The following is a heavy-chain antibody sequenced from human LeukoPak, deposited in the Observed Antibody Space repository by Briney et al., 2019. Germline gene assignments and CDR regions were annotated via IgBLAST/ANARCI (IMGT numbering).Heavy chain of an antibody. D-gene: IGHD5-18*01. V-gene: IGHV4-39*01. Sequence: SETLSLTCTVSGGSISSSSYYWGWIRQPPGKGLEWIGSIYYSGSTYYNPSLKSRVTISVDTSKNQFSLKLGSVTAADTAVYYCASPKRDGYDYWGQGTLVTVSS. CDR2: IYYSGST. J-gene: IGHJ4*02. CDR1: GGSISSSSYY. CDR3: ASPKRDGYDY.